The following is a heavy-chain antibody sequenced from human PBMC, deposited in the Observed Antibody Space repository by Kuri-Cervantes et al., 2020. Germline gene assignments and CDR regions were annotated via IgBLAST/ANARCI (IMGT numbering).Heavy chain of an antibody. D-gene: IGHD6-6*01. Sequence: ASVKVSCKASGGTFSSYAISWVRQAPGQGLEWMGIINPSGGSTSYAQKFQGRVTMTRDTSTSTVYMELSSLRSEDTAVYYCARDGSDSSSLVYWGQGTLVTVSS. CDR3: ARDGSDSSSLVY. CDR1: GGTFSSYA. V-gene: IGHV1-46*01. CDR2: INPSGGST. J-gene: IGHJ4*02.